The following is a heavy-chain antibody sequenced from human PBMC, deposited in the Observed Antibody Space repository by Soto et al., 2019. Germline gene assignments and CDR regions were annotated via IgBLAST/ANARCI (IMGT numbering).Heavy chain of an antibody. Sequence: QVQLVESGGGVVQPGKSLRLSCAASGFTFSNHGMLWVRQAPGKGLQWVAVMSYDGSNTYYADSVKGRFTISRDTSKNTLNLQMNSLRPEDTGVYYCAKGRGYYDILTASYYGLDVWGQGTTVTVAS. D-gene: IGHD3-9*01. CDR3: AKGRGYYDILTASYYGLDV. J-gene: IGHJ6*02. CDR2: MSYDGSNT. V-gene: IGHV3-30*18. CDR1: GFTFSNHG.